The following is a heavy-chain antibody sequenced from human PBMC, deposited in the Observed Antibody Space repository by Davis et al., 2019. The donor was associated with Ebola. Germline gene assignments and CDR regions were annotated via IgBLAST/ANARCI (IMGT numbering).Heavy chain of an antibody. CDR1: VDSINSYY. V-gene: IGHV4-59*08. Sequence: GSLRLSCTVSVDSINSYYWSWIRQPPGKGLEWIGYISNSGTTNYNPSLKSRVTISVDTSKNQFSLKLSSVTAADTAVYYCARVAMVRGVIIEDYGMDVWGQGTTVTVSS. CDR2: ISNSGTT. J-gene: IGHJ6*02. CDR3: ARVAMVRGVIIEDYGMDV. D-gene: IGHD3-10*01.